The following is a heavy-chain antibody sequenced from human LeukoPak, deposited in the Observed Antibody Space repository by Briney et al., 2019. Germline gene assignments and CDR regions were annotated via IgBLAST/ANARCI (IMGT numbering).Heavy chain of an antibody. V-gene: IGHV3-53*01. Sequence: GGSLRLSCAASGFTDSSNYMSWVRQAPGKGLEWVSVIYSGGSTYYADSVKGRFTISRDNSKNTLYLQMNSLRAEDTAVYYCASSKTVTTYYDAFDIWGQGTMVTVSS. CDR2: IYSGGST. D-gene: IGHD4-17*01. CDR1: GFTDSSNY. CDR3: ASSKTVTTYYDAFDI. J-gene: IGHJ3*02.